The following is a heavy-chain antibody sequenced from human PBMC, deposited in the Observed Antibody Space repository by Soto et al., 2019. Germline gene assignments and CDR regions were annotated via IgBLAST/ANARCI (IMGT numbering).Heavy chain of an antibody. CDR2: IGGGGDTT. Sequence: EVQLLESGGGLVQPGGSLRLSCAPSGFTFNNYAITGVRKSPGKGLEWVSAIGGGGDTTSYADSVKGRFTVSRDGSKNTLYLQMSSLRAEDTALYYCAKGRGGSGSLTPRVDFWGQGTLVTVSS. V-gene: IGHV3-23*01. CDR3: AKGRGGSGSLTPRVDF. J-gene: IGHJ4*02. CDR1: GFTFNNYA. D-gene: IGHD3-10*01.